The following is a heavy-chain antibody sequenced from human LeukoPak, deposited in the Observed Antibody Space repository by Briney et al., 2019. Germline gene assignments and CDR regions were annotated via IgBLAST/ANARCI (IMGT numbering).Heavy chain of an antibody. D-gene: IGHD4-11*01. Sequence: PSETLSLTCDVSGGSISSGTFYWSWLRQPPGKTLEWVGRIYSSGTTTYNPSLKSRVTIVMDTAKNQFSLRLNSVTAADTAVYFCARERLDLNVRFGPWGQGAQVTVSS. J-gene: IGHJ5*02. V-gene: IGHV4-61*02. CDR3: ARERLDLNVRFGP. CDR1: GGSISSGTFY. CDR2: IYSSGTT.